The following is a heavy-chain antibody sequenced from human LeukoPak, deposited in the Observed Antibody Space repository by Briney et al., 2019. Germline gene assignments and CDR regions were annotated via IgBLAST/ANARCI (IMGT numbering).Heavy chain of an antibody. CDR2: IIPILGIA. Sequence: SVKVSCKASGGTFSSYAISWVRQAPGQGLEWMGRIIPILGIANYAQKFQGRVTITADKSTSTAYMELSSLRSEDTAVYYCARVPGRYYFDYWGQGTLVTVSS. V-gene: IGHV1-69*04. CDR1: GGTFSSYA. J-gene: IGHJ4*02. CDR3: ARVPGRYYFDY.